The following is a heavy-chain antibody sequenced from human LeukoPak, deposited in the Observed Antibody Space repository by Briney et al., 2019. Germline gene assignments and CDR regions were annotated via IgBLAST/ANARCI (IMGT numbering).Heavy chain of an antibody. D-gene: IGHD2-2*01. Sequence: SETLSLTCTVSGGSISSSSYYWGWIRQPPGKGLEWIGSIYYSGSTYYNPSLKSRVTISVDTSKNQFSLKLSSVTAADTAVYYCARCTARYFDYWGQGTLVTVSS. V-gene: IGHV4-39*01. CDR3: ARCTARYFDY. J-gene: IGHJ4*02. CDR1: GGSISSSSYY. CDR2: IYYSGST.